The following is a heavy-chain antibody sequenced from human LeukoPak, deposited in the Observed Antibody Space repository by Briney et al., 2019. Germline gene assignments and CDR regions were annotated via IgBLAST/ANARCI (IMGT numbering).Heavy chain of an antibody. V-gene: IGHV3-30-3*01. CDR3: ARVPSGGVVIANYFDY. CDR2: ISYEGSNK. D-gene: IGHD3-3*01. Sequence: SGRSLRLSCAASGFTFSSYAMHWVRQAPGKGLEWVGGISYEGSNKDYADSVKGRFTISRDKSENTVYLQMNSLRPEDTAVYYCARVPSGGVVIANYFDYWGQGTLVTVSS. CDR1: GFTFSSYA. J-gene: IGHJ4*02.